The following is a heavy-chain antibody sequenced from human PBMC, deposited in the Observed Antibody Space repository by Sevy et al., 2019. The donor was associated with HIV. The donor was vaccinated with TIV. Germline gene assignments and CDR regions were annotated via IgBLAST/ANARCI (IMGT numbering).Heavy chain of an antibody. Sequence: GGSLRLSCAASGFTFNNAWMSWVRQAPGKGLEWVGRIKSKTDAGTTDYAEPVKGRFTISRDDSKNTLYLQMNSLKTEDTAVYYCTTGAYYYDSGGYRGFDYWGQGTLVTVSS. CDR1: GFTFNNAW. V-gene: IGHV3-15*01. CDR2: IKSKTDAGTT. CDR3: TTGAYYYDSGGYRGFDY. D-gene: IGHD3-22*01. J-gene: IGHJ4*02.